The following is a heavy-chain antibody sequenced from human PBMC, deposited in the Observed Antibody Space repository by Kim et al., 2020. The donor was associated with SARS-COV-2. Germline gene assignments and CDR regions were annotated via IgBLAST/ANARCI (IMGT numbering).Heavy chain of an antibody. D-gene: IGHD1-1*01. CDR3: ARGGNWNRIDY. Sequence: ANTEQKCQGRVKITADKSTSTAYMELSSLRSEDTAVYYCARGGNWNRIDYWGQGTLVTVSS. V-gene: IGHV1-69*04. J-gene: IGHJ4*02. CDR2: A.